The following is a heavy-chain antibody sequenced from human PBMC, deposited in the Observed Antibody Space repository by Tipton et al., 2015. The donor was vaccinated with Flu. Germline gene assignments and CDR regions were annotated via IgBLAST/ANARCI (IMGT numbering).Heavy chain of an antibody. V-gene: IGHV4-4*07. D-gene: IGHD3-10*01. J-gene: IGHJ4*02. Sequence: LRLSCTVSGAFISGYFWSWIRQPAGKGLEWIGRLSSSGTTNYSPSLKSRVTMSVDTSKNHFALNLTSVTAADTAVHYCAREEGVGSGRSLDYWGQGALVTVSS. CDR2: LSSSGTT. CDR1: GAFISGYF. CDR3: AREEGVGSGRSLDY.